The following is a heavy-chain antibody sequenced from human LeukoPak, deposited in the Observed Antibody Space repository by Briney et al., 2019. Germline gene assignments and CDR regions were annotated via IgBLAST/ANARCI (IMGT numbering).Heavy chain of an antibody. CDR1: GFTFSSYG. CDR2: IRYDGSNK. J-gene: IGHJ6*02. V-gene: IGHV3-30*02. D-gene: IGHD3-22*01. CDR3: AKDYYDSSPYYYGMDV. Sequence: PGGSLRLSCAASGFTFSSYGMHWVRQAPGKGLEWVAFIRYDGSNKYYADSVKGRFTISRDNSKNTLFLQMNSLRAEDTAVYYCAKDYYDSSPYYYGMDVWGQGTTVTVSS.